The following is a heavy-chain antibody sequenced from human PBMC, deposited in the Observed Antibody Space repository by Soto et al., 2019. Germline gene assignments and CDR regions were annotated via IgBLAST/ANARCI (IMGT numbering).Heavy chain of an antibody. CDR2: IIPIFGTA. Sequence: QVQLVQSGAEVKKPGSSVKVSCKASGGTFSSYAISWVRQAPGQGLEWMGGIIPIFGTANYAQKFQGRVTITADESTSTADMELSSLRSEDTAVYYCARDGRDSSGWYPGDYWGQGTLVTVSS. CDR1: GGTFSSYA. V-gene: IGHV1-69*01. D-gene: IGHD6-19*01. CDR3: ARDGRDSSGWYPGDY. J-gene: IGHJ4*02.